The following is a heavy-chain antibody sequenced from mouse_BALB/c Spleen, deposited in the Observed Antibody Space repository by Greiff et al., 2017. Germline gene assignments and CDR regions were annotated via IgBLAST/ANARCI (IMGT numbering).Heavy chain of an antibody. CDR3: ARSGYGNYEGFAY. J-gene: IGHJ3*01. V-gene: IGHV1-77*01. CDR1: GYTFTDYV. D-gene: IGHD2-10*02. Sequence: VKLQESGPELVKPGASVKMSCKASGYTFTDYVISWVKQRTGQGLEWIGEIYPGSGSTYYNEKFKGKATLTADKSSNTAYMQLSSLTSEDSAVYFCARSGYGNYEGFAYWGQGTLVTVSA. CDR2: IYPGSGST.